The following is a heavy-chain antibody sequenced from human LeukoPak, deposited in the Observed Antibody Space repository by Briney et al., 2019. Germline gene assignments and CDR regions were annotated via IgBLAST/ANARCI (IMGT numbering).Heavy chain of an antibody. Sequence: SVKVSCKASGGTFSSYAISWVRQAPGQGLEWMGGIIPIFGTANYAQKFQGRVTITADESTSTAYMELCSLRSEDTAVYYCARHKGYCSGGSCYSPYNWFDPWGQGTLVTVSS. V-gene: IGHV1-69*13. CDR1: GGTFSSYA. CDR2: IIPIFGTA. J-gene: IGHJ5*02. D-gene: IGHD2-15*01. CDR3: ARHKGYCSGGSCYSPYNWFDP.